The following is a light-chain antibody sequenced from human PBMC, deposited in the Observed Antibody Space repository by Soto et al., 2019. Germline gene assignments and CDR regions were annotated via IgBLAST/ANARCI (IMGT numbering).Light chain of an antibody. J-gene: IGKJ4*01. CDR2: GAS. V-gene: IGKV3-15*01. Sequence: RSRETLSVPPGERPTLSCRASQSVSSNLAWYQQKPGQTPRLLMYGASTRATGIPARFSGSGSGTEFTLISIRLQPEDFAVHYCHEDPKWAALSVAGGTKVDIK. CDR1: QSVSSN. CDR3: HEDPKWAALS.